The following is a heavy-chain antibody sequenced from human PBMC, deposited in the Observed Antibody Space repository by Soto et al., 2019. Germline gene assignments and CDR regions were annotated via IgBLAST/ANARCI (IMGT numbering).Heavy chain of an antibody. CDR1: GGSISSYY. Sequence: SETLSLTCTVSGGSISSYYWSWIRQPPGKGLEWIGYIYYSGSTNYNPSLKSRVTISVDTSKNQFSLKLSSVTAADTAVYYCASVGYSSNHWGQGTLVTVSS. CDR3: ASVGYSSNH. V-gene: IGHV4-59*01. CDR2: IYYSGST. J-gene: IGHJ5*02. D-gene: IGHD6-13*01.